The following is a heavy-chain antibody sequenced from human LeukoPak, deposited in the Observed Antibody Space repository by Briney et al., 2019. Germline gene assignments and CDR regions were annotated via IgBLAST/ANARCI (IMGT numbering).Heavy chain of an antibody. CDR2: ISGSGGST. V-gene: IGHV3-23*01. J-gene: IGHJ4*02. Sequence: GGSLRLSCAASGFTFSSYAMSWVRQAPGKGLEWVSSISGSGGSTYYADSVKGRFTISRDNSKNSLYLQMNSLRADDTAVYYCAREVTGAGFDCWGQGTLVTVSP. CDR1: GFTFSSYA. CDR3: AREVTGAGFDC. D-gene: IGHD5-18*01.